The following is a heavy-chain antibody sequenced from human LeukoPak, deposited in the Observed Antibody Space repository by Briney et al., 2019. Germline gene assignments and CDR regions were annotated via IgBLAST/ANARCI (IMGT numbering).Heavy chain of an antibody. CDR3: SERCITIMVGL. CDR1: GFTFSSYA. Sequence: GGSLRLSCAASGFTFSSYAMNWVRQAPGKGLEWVAVISNNGSNKYYADSVKGRFTISRDNSKNTLYLQMNSLIAKDTAVYYCSERCITIMVGLWGKGTTVTISS. V-gene: IGHV3-30*04. D-gene: IGHD3-10*01. J-gene: IGHJ6*04. CDR2: ISNNGSNK.